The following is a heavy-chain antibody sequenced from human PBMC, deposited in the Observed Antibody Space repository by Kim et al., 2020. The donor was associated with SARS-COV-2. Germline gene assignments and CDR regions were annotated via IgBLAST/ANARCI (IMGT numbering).Heavy chain of an antibody. CDR2: ISYDGSNK. CDR3: AKDLKCSGGSCYSYYYYYMDV. Sequence: GGSLRLSCAASGFTFSSYGMHWVRQAPGKGLEWVAVISYDGSNKYYADSVKGRFTISRDNSKNTLYLQMNSLRAEDTAVYYCAKDLKCSGGSCYSYYYYYMDVWGKGTTVTVSS. J-gene: IGHJ6*03. CDR1: GFTFSSYG. D-gene: IGHD2-15*01. V-gene: IGHV3-30*18.